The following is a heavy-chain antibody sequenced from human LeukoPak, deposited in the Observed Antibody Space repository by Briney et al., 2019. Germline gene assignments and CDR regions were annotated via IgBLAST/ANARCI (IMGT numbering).Heavy chain of an antibody. CDR2: IYTSGST. V-gene: IGHV4-4*09. Sequence: PSETLSLTCTVSGGSISSYYWSWIRQPPGKGLEWIGYIYTSGSTNYNPSLKSRVTISVDTSKNQVSLKLSSVTAADTAVYYCARTGIVGATIDYWGQGTLVTVSS. D-gene: IGHD1-26*01. CDR3: ARTGIVGATIDY. CDR1: GGSISSYY. J-gene: IGHJ4*02.